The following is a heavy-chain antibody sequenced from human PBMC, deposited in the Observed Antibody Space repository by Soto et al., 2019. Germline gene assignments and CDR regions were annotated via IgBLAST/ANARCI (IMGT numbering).Heavy chain of an antibody. CDR1: GFNFRSYG. Sequence: EVQLLESGGGLVQPGGSLRLSCTASGFNFRSYGMSWVRQAPGKGLEWVSGITASGGNTYYTDSVKGRFTISRDNSKNTLYLQMSGLRVEDTAVFHCAKSLMNAKGVWGQGTTVTVSS. J-gene: IGHJ6*02. V-gene: IGHV3-23*01. CDR2: ITASGGNT. CDR3: AKSLMNAKGV. D-gene: IGHD2-21*01.